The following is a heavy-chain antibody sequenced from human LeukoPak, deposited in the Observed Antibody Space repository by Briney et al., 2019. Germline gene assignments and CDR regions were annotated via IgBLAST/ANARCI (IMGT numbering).Heavy chain of an antibody. V-gene: IGHV4-30-4*08. CDR3: AISYGDYGFYYGMDV. J-gene: IGHJ6*02. CDR1: GGSISSGDYY. Sequence: SETLSLTCTVSGGSISSGDYYWSWIRQHPGKGLEWIGYIYYSGSTNYNPSLKSRVTISVDTSKNQFSLKLSSVTAADTAVYYCAISYGDYGFYYGMDVWGQGTTVTVSS. D-gene: IGHD4-17*01. CDR2: IYYSGST.